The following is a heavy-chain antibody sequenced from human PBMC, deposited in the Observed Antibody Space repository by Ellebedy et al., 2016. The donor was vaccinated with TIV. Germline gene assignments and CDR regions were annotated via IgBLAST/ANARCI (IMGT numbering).Heavy chain of an antibody. Sequence: PGGSLRLSCTVSGFTFRSYAMHWVRQAPGKGLEWVAVIWYDGSNKYYADSVKGRFTISRDNSKNTLYLQMNSLRAEDTAVYYCARDGGYGGNSGFDYWGQGTLVTVSS. D-gene: IGHD4-23*01. CDR1: GFTFRSYA. J-gene: IGHJ4*02. CDR2: IWYDGSNK. CDR3: ARDGGYGGNSGFDY. V-gene: IGHV3-33*08.